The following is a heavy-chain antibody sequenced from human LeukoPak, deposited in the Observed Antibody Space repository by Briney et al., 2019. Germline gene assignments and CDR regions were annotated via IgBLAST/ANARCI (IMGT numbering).Heavy chain of an antibody. J-gene: IGHJ4*02. CDR2: IGTSGDRT. Sequence: GGSLRLSCSAPGFTFSSSAMSWVRQAPGKGLEWVSAIGTSGDRTFYADSVKGRFTISRDNSKNTLYLQMNSLRAEDTAVYYCARDRPSFDYWGQGTLVTVSS. V-gene: IGHV3-23*01. CDR3: ARDRPSFDY. CDR1: GFTFSSSA.